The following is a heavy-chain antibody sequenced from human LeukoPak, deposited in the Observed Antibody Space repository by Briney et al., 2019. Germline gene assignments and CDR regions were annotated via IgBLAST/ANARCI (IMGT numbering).Heavy chain of an antibody. CDR1: GFTFSSYA. J-gene: IGHJ4*02. CDR3: ARGWFGFLEWFNLDY. V-gene: IGHV3-30-3*01. Sequence: GGSLRLSCAASGFTFSSYAMPWVRQAPGKGLEWVAVISYDGSNKYYADSVKGRFTISRDNSKNTLYLQMNSLRAEDTAVYYCARGWFGFLEWFNLDYWGQGTLVTVSS. CDR2: ISYDGSNK. D-gene: IGHD3-3*01.